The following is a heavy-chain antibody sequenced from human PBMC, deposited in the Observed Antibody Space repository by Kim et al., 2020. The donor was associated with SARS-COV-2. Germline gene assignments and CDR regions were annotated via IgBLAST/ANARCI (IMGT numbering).Heavy chain of an antibody. D-gene: IGHD3-22*01. CDR1: SGSISSSSYY. V-gene: IGHV4-39*01. CDR2: IHYLGTT. Sequence: SETLSLTCTLSSGSISSSSYYWVWIHQPPGNGLEFIGKIHYLGTTYYNPSLKSRVTISIDTSKNYFSLKLTSVTAADTAMYFCERHTSAYSTLDYWGQGALVTVSS. CDR3: ERHTSAYSTLDY. J-gene: IGHJ4*02.